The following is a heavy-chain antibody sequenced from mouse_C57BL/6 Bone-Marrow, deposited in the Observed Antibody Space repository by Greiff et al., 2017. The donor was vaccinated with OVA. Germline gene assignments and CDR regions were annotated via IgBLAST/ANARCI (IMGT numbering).Heavy chain of an antibody. D-gene: IGHD1-1*01. CDR1: GYTFTSYW. CDR2: IHPNSGST. Sequence: QVQLQQPGAELVKPGASVKLSCKASGYTFTSYWMHWVKQRPGQGLEWIGMIHPNSGSTNYNEKFKSKATLTVDKSSSTAYMQLSSLTSEDSAVYYGARIYYYGSSYSWFAYWGQGTLVTVSA. V-gene: IGHV1-64*01. J-gene: IGHJ3*01. CDR3: ARIYYYGSSYSWFAY.